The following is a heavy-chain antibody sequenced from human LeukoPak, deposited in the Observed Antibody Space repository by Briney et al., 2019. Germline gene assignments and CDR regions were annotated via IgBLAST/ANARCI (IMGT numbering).Heavy chain of an antibody. CDR2: ISGRGGDT. D-gene: IGHD6-19*01. CDR1: GFTFSSYP. V-gene: IGHV3-23*01. CDR3: ATSSGWYPKYFDY. J-gene: IGHJ4*02. Sequence: QPGGSLRLSYAASGFTFSSYPMSWVRQAPGKGLEWVSAISGRGGDTYYADSVKGRFTISRDNSKNTLYLQMNSLRAEDTALYYCATSSGWYPKYFDYWGQGTLVTVSS.